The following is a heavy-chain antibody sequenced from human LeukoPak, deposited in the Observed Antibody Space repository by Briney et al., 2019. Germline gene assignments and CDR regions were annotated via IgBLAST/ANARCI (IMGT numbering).Heavy chain of an antibody. D-gene: IGHD6-19*01. CDR1: GGSISTYH. V-gene: IGHV4-59*01. CDR2: IYDSGTT. J-gene: IGHJ4*02. CDR3: ARDPRGGYSGGWYYFDY. Sequence: SETLSLTCSVSGGSISTYHWSWIRQPTGKGLEWIGYIYDSGTTIYNPSLKSRVTISVDTSKNQFSLKRSSVTAADTAVYYCARDPRGGYSGGWYYFDYWGQGTLVTVSS.